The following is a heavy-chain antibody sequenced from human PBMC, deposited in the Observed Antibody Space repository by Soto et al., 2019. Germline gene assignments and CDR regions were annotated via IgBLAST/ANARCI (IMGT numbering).Heavy chain of an antibody. CDR3: ARDDYSNLPGRY. J-gene: IGHJ4*02. CDR2: ISYDGSNK. Sequence: QVQLVESGGGVVQPGRSLRLSCAASGFTFSSYAMHWVRQAPGKGLEWVAVISYDGSNKYYADSVKGRFTISRDNSKNTLYLQMNSLRAEDTAVYYCARDDYSNLPGRYWGKGTLVTVSS. V-gene: IGHV3-30-3*01. D-gene: IGHD4-4*01. CDR1: GFTFSSYA.